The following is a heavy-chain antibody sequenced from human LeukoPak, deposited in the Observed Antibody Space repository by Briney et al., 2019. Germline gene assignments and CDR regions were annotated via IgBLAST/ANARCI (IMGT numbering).Heavy chain of an antibody. Sequence: GGSLRLSCAASGFALSSHWMTWVRQVPGRGPEWVANVNRDGSETYYLDSVKGRFTISKDSAKNSLYLQMDSLRAEDTALYHCARNNGMDVWGQGTTVIVSS. J-gene: IGHJ6*02. CDR1: GFALSSHW. CDR3: ARNNGMDV. CDR2: VNRDGSET. V-gene: IGHV3-7*03.